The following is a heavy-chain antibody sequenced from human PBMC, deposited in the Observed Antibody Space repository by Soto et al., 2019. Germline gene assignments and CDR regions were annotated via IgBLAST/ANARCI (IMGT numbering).Heavy chain of an antibody. V-gene: IGHV1-69*13. Sequence: ASVKVSCKASGGTFSSYAISWVRQAPGQGLEWMGGIIPIFGTANYAQKFQGRVTITADESTSTAYMELSSLRSEDTAVYYCARDRSSDDFWSGPQHGVDVWGQGTTVTVSS. CDR1: GGTFSSYA. J-gene: IGHJ6*02. CDR3: ARDRSSDDFWSGPQHGVDV. D-gene: IGHD3-3*01. CDR2: IIPIFGTA.